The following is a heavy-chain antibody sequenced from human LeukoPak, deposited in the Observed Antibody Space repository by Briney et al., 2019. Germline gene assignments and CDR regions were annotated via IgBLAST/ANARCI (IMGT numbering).Heavy chain of an antibody. D-gene: IGHD3-10*01. CDR1: GFTFSTYD. J-gene: IGHJ4*02. CDR3: ARGLVRGVMGYYFDY. CDR2: IGSSGDT. Sequence: GGSLGLSCAASGFTFSTYDMHWVRQATGKGLEWVSAIGSSGDTYYLGSVKGRFTISRENAKNSLYLQMNSLRAEDTAVYYCARGLVRGVMGYYFDYWGQGTLVTVSS. V-gene: IGHV3-13*01.